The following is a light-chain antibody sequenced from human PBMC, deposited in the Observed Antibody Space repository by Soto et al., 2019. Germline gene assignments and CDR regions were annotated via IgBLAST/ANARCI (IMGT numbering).Light chain of an antibody. CDR1: SSDIGSYDL. J-gene: IGLJ2*01. V-gene: IGLV2-23*02. Sequence: QSVLTQPASVSGSPGQSITISCTGTSSDIGSYDLVSWYQQHPGTAPKLIIYEVTKRPSGVSTRFSGSKSGNTASLTVSGLQVEDEADYYCSSFEASNNLLFGGGTKLTVL. CDR3: SSFEASNNLL. CDR2: EVT.